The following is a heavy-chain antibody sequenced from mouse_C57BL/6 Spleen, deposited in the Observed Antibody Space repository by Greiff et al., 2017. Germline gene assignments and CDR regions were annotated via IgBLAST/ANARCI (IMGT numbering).Heavy chain of an antibody. D-gene: IGHD2-1*01. CDR3: ARRLIYYGNFYAMDY. Sequence: EVKLVESGGGLVKPGGSLKLSCAASGFTFSSYTMSWVRQTPAKRLEWVATISGGGGNTYYPDSVKGRFTISRDNAKNTLYLQMSSLRSEDTALYYCARRLIYYGNFYAMDYWGQGTSVTVSS. J-gene: IGHJ4*01. CDR2: ISGGGGNT. CDR1: GFTFSSYT. V-gene: IGHV5-9*01.